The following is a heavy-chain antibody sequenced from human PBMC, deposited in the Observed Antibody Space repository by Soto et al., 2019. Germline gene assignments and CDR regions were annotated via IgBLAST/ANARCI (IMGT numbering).Heavy chain of an antibody. V-gene: IGHV3-30*18. CDR2: ISYDGSNK. J-gene: IGHJ4*02. Sequence: SGGSLRLSCAASGFTFSSYGMHWVRQAPGKGLEWVAVISYDGSNKYYADSVKGRFTISRDNSKNTLYLQMNSLRAEDTAVYYCAKESVAPIGPFDYWGQGTLVTVSS. CDR3: AKESVAPIGPFDY. CDR1: GFTFSSYG. D-gene: IGHD2-15*01.